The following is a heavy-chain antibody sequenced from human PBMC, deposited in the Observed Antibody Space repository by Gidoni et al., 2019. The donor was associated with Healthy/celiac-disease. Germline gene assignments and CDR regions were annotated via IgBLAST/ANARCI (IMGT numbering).Heavy chain of an antibody. D-gene: IGHD1-1*01. CDR1: GFTFSSYA. V-gene: IGHV3-23*04. J-gene: IGHJ4*02. CDR2: ISGSGTST. Sequence: EVQLVESGGGLVQPGGSLRLSCAASGFTFSSYARSWVRQAPGKGLEWVSAISGSGTSTYYADSVKGRFTISRDNSKNTLYLQMSSLRAEDTAVYYCAKLTSRGYNGDYWGQGTLVTVSS. CDR3: AKLTSRGYNGDY.